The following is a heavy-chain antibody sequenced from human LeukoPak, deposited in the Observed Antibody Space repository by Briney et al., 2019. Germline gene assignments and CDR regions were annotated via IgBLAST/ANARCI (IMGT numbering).Heavy chain of an antibody. V-gene: IGHV1-69*13. CDR1: GGTFSGYA. D-gene: IGHD3-3*01. CDR2: IIPIFGTA. J-gene: IGHJ4*02. CDR3: ARAGLRFLEWLSPFDY. Sequence: SVKVSCKASGGTFSGYAISWVRQAPGQGLEWMGGIIPIFGTANYAQKFQGRVTITADESTSTAYMELSSLRSEDTAVYYCARAGLRFLEWLSPFDYWGQGTLVTVSS.